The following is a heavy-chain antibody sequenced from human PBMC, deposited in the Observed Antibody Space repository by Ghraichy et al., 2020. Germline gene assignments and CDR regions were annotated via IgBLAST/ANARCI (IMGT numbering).Heavy chain of an antibody. Sequence: SDTLSLTCTVSGGSISSGGYYWSWIRQHPGKGLEWIGYIYYSGSTYYNPSLKSRVTISVDTSKNQFYLKLSSVTAADTPVYYCARGNLDYGDYKYYGMDVWGHGTTVTVSS. CDR2: IYYSGST. D-gene: IGHD4-17*01. V-gene: IGHV4-31*03. J-gene: IGHJ6*02. CDR1: GGSISSGGYY. CDR3: ARGNLDYGDYKYYGMDV.